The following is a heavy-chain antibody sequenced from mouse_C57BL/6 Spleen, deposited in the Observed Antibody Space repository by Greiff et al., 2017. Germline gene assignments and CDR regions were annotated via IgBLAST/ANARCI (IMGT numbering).Heavy chain of an antibody. Sequence: QVQLQQPGAELVRPGSSVKLSCKASGYTFTSYWMDWVKQRPGQGLEWIGNIYPSDSETHYNQKFKDKATLTVDKSSSTAYMQLSSLTSEDSAVYYCARGLGSSYFDYWGQGTTLTVSS. J-gene: IGHJ2*01. CDR3: ARGLGSSYFDY. V-gene: IGHV1-61*01. CDR2: IYPSDSET. D-gene: IGHD4-1*01. CDR1: GYTFTSYW.